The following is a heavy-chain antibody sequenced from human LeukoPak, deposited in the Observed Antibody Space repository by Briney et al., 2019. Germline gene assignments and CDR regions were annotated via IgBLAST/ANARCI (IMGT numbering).Heavy chain of an antibody. V-gene: IGHV4-39*07. CDR3: ASGYCGGACQLGGVDM. J-gene: IGHJ3*02. Sequence: SETLSLTCTVSGGSISSSSYYWGWIRQPPGKGLEWIGSIYYSGSTYYNPSLKSRVTISVDTSKNQFSLKLSSVTAADTAVYYCASGYCGGACQLGGVDMWGQGTMVTVSS. CDR2: IYYSGST. CDR1: GGSISSSSYY. D-gene: IGHD2-21*02.